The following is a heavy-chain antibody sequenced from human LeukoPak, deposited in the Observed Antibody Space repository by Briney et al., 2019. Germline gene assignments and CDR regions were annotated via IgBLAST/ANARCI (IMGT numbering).Heavy chain of an antibody. CDR2: IYSSGST. Sequence: SETLSLTCSVSGGSISSNYWSWIQQPAGKGLEWIGRIYSSGSTNYNPSLQSRVSMSVDTSKNQLSLKVRSVTAADTAVYYCARGPFRDYYYYGLDVWGQGTTVTVSS. V-gene: IGHV4-4*07. CDR3: ARGPFRDYYYYGLDV. J-gene: IGHJ6*02. CDR1: GGSISSNY.